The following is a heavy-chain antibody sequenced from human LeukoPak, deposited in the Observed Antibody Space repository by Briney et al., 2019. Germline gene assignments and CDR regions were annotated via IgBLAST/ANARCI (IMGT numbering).Heavy chain of an antibody. Sequence: SETLSLTCTVSGGSISSGGYYWSWIRQPPGKGLEWIGYIYHSGSTYYNPSLKSRVTISVDRSKNQFSLKLSSVTAADTAVYYCARGNGEPTFDYWGQGTLVTVSS. CDR3: ARGNGEPTFDY. J-gene: IGHJ4*02. CDR2: IYHSGST. CDR1: GGSISSGGYY. V-gene: IGHV4-30-2*01. D-gene: IGHD3-10*01.